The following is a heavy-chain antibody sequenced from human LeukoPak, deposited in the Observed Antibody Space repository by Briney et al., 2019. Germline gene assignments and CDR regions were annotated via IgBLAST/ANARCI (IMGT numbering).Heavy chain of an antibody. D-gene: IGHD4-17*01. Sequence: ASVKVSCKASGYTFTGYYMHWVRQAPGQGLAWMGWINPNRGGTNYAQKFQGRVTMTRDTSISTAYMELSRLRSDDTAVYSCARGVDYGDYFDYWGQGTLVTVSS. V-gene: IGHV1-2*02. J-gene: IGHJ4*02. CDR1: GYTFTGYY. CDR3: ARGVDYGDYFDY. CDR2: INPNRGGT.